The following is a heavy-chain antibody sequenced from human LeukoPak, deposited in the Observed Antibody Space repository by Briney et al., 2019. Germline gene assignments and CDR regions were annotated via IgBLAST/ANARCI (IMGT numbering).Heavy chain of an antibody. CDR2: IYHSGST. D-gene: IGHD3-22*01. V-gene: IGHV4-30-2*01. J-gene: IGHJ4*02. CDR1: GFTFSSYS. Sequence: LRLSGAASGFTFSSYSMNWVRQAPGKGLEWIGYIYHSGSTYYNPSLKSRVTISVDRFKNQFSLKLSSVTAADTAVYYCARDRGSSGYIDYWGQGTLVTVSS. CDR3: ARDRGSSGYIDY.